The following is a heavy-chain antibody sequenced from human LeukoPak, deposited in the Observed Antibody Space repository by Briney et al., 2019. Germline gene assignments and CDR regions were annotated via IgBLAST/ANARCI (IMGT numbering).Heavy chain of an antibody. J-gene: IGHJ4*02. CDR1: GGSISSYY. CDR3: ARRDYDVLTGHSAHFDY. CDR2: IYYSGSA. V-gene: IGHV4-59*08. Sequence: PSETLSLTCTVSGGSISSYYWSWIRQSPGKGLEWIGYIYYSGSANYNPSLKSRVTISVDTSKNQFSLKLSSVTAADTAVYYWARRDYDVLTGHSAHFDYWGQGTLVTVSP. D-gene: IGHD3-9*01.